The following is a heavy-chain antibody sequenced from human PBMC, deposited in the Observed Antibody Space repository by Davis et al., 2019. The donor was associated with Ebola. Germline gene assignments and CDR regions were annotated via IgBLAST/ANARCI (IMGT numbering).Heavy chain of an antibody. Sequence: MPSETLSLTCTVSGGSIINYYWNWIRQSPGKGLEWIGYIYYSGPTNYNPSLKSRVTISVAPSKKQFSLRLSSVTAADMAVYYCARMRFGDLRDDYYYYGMDVWGQGTTVTVSS. D-gene: IGHD3-10*01. V-gene: IGHV4-59*01. J-gene: IGHJ6*02. CDR1: GGSIINYY. CDR3: ARMRFGDLRDDYYYYGMDV. CDR2: IYYSGPT.